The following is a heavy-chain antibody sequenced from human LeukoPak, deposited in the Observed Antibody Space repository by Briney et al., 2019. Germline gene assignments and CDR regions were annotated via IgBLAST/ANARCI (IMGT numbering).Heavy chain of an antibody. D-gene: IGHD2-2*02. Sequence: PGGSLRLSCAASGFTFSDYYMGWIRQAPGKGLEWVSYISTTSSYTDYADSVRGRFTISRDNAKNLLYLQMNSLRPEDTAVYYCARDWYCSSSICYTDRNWFDPWAREPWSPSPQ. CDR2: ISTTSSYT. CDR1: GFTFSDYY. V-gene: IGHV3-11*05. J-gene: IGHJ5*02. CDR3: ARDWYCSSSICYTDRNWFDP.